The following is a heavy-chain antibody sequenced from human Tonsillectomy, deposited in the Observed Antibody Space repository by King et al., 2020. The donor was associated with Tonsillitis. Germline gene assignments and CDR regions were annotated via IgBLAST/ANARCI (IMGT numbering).Heavy chain of an antibody. Sequence: VQLVESGGGLVQPGGSLRLSCAASGFTLTSYVMSWVRQAPGKGLEWVSDISDSGGSTYYADSVKGRFTISRDNSKNTVYLQMNSLRAEDTAIYYCQNFDWFYGMDVWGQGTTVTVSS. CDR1: GFTLTSYV. V-gene: IGHV3-23*04. D-gene: IGHD3-9*01. CDR2: ISDSGGST. CDR3: QNFDWFYGMDV. J-gene: IGHJ6*02.